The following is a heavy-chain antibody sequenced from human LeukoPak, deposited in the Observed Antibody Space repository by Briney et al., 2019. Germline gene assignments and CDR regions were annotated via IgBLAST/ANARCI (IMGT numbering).Heavy chain of an antibody. CDR3: ARESMVRGVIINYYYYYMDV. J-gene: IGHJ6*03. D-gene: IGHD3-10*01. CDR2: IIPIFGTA. V-gene: IGHV1-69*05. CDR1: GYTFTSYA. Sequence: ASVKVSCKASGYTFTSYAISWVRQAPGQGLEWMGGIIPIFGTANYAQKFQGRVTITTDESTSTAYMELSSLRSEDTAVYYCARESMVRGVIINYYYYYMDVWGKGTTVTVSS.